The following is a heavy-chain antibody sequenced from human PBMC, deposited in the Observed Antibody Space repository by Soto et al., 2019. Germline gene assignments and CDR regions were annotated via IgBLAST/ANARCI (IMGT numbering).Heavy chain of an antibody. D-gene: IGHD6-13*01. J-gene: IGHJ5*01. Sequence: QVQLVQSGAEVKKPGASVKVSCKASGYTFTSYGISWVRQAPGQGLEWMGWISAYNGNKKYAQKLQGRVTMTTDTSTSRAYMEARSLRSDDTAVYHCARDLGPQLFDSWGQGALVTVSS. CDR2: ISAYNGNK. V-gene: IGHV1-18*01. CDR1: GYTFTSYG. CDR3: ARDLGPQLFDS.